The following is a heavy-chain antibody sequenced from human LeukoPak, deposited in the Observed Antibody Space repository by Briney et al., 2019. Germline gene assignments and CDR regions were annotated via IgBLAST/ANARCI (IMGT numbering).Heavy chain of an antibody. CDR3: AAAYGEGWFDP. CDR2: IWYDGNNK. V-gene: IGHV3-33*01. Sequence: GGSLRLSCAASGFNLSTYGMHWVRQAPGKGLEWVADIWYDGNNKYYADSVKGRFTISRDNSKNTVYLQMYSLRDEDTAMYYCAAAYGEGWFDPWGQGTQVTVSS. J-gene: IGHJ5*02. CDR1: GFNLSTYG. D-gene: IGHD4-17*01.